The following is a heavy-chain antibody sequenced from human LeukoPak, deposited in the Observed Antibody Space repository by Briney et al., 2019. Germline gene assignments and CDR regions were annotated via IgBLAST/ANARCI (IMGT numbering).Heavy chain of an antibody. CDR1: RFTLDVCD. CDR3: SKDKRGVWWLGLDY. J-gene: IGHJ4*02. Sequence: GGPVRLSCTASRFTLDVCDVLGLRRAPGKAVEGVSHFRGGCGSTYYAYSVKGRVTISRDDSKNSLYLQMNSMRTEDTALYYCSKDKRGVWWLGLDYWGQGTLVTVSS. D-gene: IGHD6-19*01. V-gene: IGHV3-43*02. CDR2: FRGGCGST.